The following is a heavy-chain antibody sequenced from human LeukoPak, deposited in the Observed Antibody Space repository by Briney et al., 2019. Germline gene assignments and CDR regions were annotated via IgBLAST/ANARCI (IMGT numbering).Heavy chain of an antibody. V-gene: IGHV4-4*02. J-gene: IGHJ6*03. CDR2: IYRSGST. CDR1: RGSISSNTW. CDR3: ARGTYYYDSSGYGYMDV. Sequence: SETLSLTCAVSRGSISSNTWWSWVRQPPGKGLEWIGEIYRSGSTYYNPSLKSRVTISVDTSKNQFSLKLSSVTAADTAVYYCARGTYYYDSSGYGYMDVWGKGTTVTVSS. D-gene: IGHD3-22*01.